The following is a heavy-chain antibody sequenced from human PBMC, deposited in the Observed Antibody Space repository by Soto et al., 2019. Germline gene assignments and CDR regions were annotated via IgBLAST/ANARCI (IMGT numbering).Heavy chain of an antibody. CDR3: ARHTSGWHYYDY. J-gene: IGHJ4*02. V-gene: IGHV3-11*06. D-gene: IGHD6-19*01. CDR1: GFNFSDHY. CDR2: ISGSSRYT. Sequence: GSLRLSCAASGFNFSDHYMNWIRQAPGKGLEWVSYISGSSRYTNFADSVKGRFTISRDNAKNSLYLQMNSLRAEDTAVYYCARHTSGWHYYDYWGQGTPVTVSS.